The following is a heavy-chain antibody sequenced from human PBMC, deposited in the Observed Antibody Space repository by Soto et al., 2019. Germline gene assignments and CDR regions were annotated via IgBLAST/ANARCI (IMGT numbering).Heavy chain of an antibody. CDR3: AREEYCSGGSCYSNWFDP. V-gene: IGHV4-59*01. J-gene: IGHJ5*02. Sequence: QVQLQESGPGLVKPSETLSLTCTVSGGSISSYYWSWIRQPPGKGLEWIGYIYYSGSTNYNPSLKSRVTISVDTSKNQFSLKLSSVTAADTAVYYCAREEYCSGGSCYSNWFDPWGQGTLVTVSS. CDR1: GGSISSYY. CDR2: IYYSGST. D-gene: IGHD2-15*01.